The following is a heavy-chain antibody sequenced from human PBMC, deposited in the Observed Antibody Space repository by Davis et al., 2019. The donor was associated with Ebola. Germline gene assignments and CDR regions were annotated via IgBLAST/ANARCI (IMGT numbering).Heavy chain of an antibody. Sequence: QTPSLTPALSRDTLSGNSGSCNCSRQPPSRGLEWLGRTYYNSKRYNYYAVSVKGRITINPDTSKNQFSLQLNSVTPEDTAVYYCARGFVRDGFDVWGQGTVITVSS. J-gene: IGHJ3*01. D-gene: IGHD3-10*02. CDR2: TYYNSKRYN. CDR3: ARGFVRDGFDV. V-gene: IGHV6-1*01. CDR1: RDTLSGNSGS.